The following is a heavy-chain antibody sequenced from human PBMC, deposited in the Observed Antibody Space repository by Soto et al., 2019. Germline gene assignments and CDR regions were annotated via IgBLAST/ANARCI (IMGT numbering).Heavy chain of an antibody. D-gene: IGHD5-18*01. CDR1: GFTFSSYG. Sequence: QVQLVESGGGVVQPGRSLRLSCAASGFTFSSYGMHWVRQAPGKGLEWVAVISYDETNKYFADSVKGRFTISRDNSKNTLYLQMNSLRAEDTAVYYCAKAGQLWFPFDFDYWGQGTLVTVSS. CDR3: AKAGQLWFPFDFDY. CDR2: ISYDETNK. V-gene: IGHV3-30*18. J-gene: IGHJ4*02.